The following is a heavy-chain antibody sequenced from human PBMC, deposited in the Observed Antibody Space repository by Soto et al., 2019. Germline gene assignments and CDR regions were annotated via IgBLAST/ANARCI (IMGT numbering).Heavy chain of an antibody. Sequence: AAVKVSCKASGYTFSTQNINWVRQATGQGLEWMGWMNPNSGTTGYAQKFQDRLTLTRDTSITTAYMELSSLTSDDTAVYFCVSSGAAPTYRAQATQVTGS. J-gene: IGHJ4*02. V-gene: IGHV1-8*02. D-gene: IGHD2-8*02. CDR3: VSSGAAPTY. CDR1: GYTFSTQN. CDR2: MNPNSGTT.